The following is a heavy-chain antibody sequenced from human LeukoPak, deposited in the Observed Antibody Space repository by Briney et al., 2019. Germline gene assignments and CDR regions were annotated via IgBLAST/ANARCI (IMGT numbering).Heavy chain of an antibody. CDR2: VKQDGSEK. CDR3: AKEGDYPILTYDS. CDR1: GFTFSSYW. D-gene: IGHD4-17*01. V-gene: IGHV3-7*01. J-gene: IGHJ5*01. Sequence: GGSLRLSCAASGFTFSSYWMNWLRQAPGKGLEWVANVKQDGSEKYYVDSVKGRFTISRDNVKNSLYLQMNSLRAEDTTVYYCAKEGDYPILTYDSWGQGALVTVSS.